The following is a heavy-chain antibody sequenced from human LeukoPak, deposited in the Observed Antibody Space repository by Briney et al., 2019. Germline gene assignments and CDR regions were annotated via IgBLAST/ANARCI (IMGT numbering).Heavy chain of an antibody. Sequence: GASVKVSCKVSGYSLSDSSMHWVRQAPGKGLEWMGTFDPGDGETNYAQKFQGRVTMTEDTPVDTAYLELSSLRSEDTAVYYCARERTEIVPTEVTTQFYSYYYGLDVWGQGTTVTVSS. V-gene: IGHV1-24*01. CDR2: FDPGDGET. J-gene: IGHJ6*02. CDR1: GYSLSDSS. D-gene: IGHD1-1*01. CDR3: ARERTEIVPTEVTTQFYSYYYGLDV.